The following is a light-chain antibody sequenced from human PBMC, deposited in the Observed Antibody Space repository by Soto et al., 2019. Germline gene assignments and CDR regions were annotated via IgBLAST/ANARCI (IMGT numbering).Light chain of an antibody. V-gene: IGKV3-15*01. J-gene: IGKJ1*01. Sequence: EIVMTQSPATLSVSPGERATLSCRASQSVSSNLAWYQQKPGQAPRLLIYGASTRATCIPARFSGSGCGTEFDLTMNSLQSEDFAVYYCQQYNSLQWTFGQGTKVEIK. CDR1: QSVSSN. CDR3: QQYNSLQWT. CDR2: GAS.